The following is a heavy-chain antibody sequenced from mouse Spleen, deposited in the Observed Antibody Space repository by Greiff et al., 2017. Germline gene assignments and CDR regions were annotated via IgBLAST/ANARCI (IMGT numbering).Heavy chain of an antibody. Sequence: VQLQQSGAELAKPGASVKLSCKASGYTFTSYWMHWVKQRPGQGLEWIGAIDPETGGTAYSQKFKGKAILTADKSSSTAYMELRSLTSEDSAVYYCTRTYLLREFAYWGQGTLVTVSA. V-gene: IGHV1-7*01. CDR1: GYTFTSYW. J-gene: IGHJ3*01. D-gene: IGHD2-1*01. CDR3: TRTYLLREFAY. CDR2: IDPETGGT.